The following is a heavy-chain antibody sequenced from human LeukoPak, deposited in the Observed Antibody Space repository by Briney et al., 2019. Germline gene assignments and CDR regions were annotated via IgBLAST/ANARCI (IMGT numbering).Heavy chain of an antibody. CDR1: GYTFTSYD. D-gene: IGHD2-15*01. CDR2: INPNSGGT. CDR3: ASRERGPICSGGSCYSNYYYGMDV. J-gene: IGHJ6*02. V-gene: IGHV1-2*02. Sequence: ASVKVSCKASGYTFTSYDINWVRQATGQGLEWMGWINPNSGGTNYARKSQGRVTMTRDTSISTAYMELSRLRSDDTAVYYCASRERGPICSGGSCYSNYYYGMDVWGQGTTVTVSS.